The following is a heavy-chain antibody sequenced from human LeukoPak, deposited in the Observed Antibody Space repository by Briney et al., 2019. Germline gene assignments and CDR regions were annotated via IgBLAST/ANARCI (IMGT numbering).Heavy chain of an antibody. CDR3: TTDTWYSAGH. CDR1: GFTFSSNG. J-gene: IGHJ4*02. D-gene: IGHD2-15*01. V-gene: IGHV3-7*03. CDR2: IKQDGGEK. Sequence: PGGSLRLSCAASGFTFSSNGMHWVRQAPGKGLEWVANIKQDGGEKNYVDSMKGRFTISRDNAKNSLFLQMNSLRAEDTAIYYCTTDTWYSAGHWGQGTLVTVSS.